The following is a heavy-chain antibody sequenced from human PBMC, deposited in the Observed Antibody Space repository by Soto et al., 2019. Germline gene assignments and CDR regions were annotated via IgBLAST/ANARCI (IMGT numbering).Heavy chain of an antibody. CDR1: GAFISTGDYY. V-gene: IGHV4-30-4*01. J-gene: IGHJ5*02. CDR3: ARGGMITVATAAHTWVDP. Sequence: QVQLQESRPGLMKPSQTLSLTCSVSGAFISTGDYYWSWLRQRPGEGLEWIGYVHYTGSTYYSSSLAGRVVISIDSPKNHISLRLTSLKAADTAVYYCARGGMITVATAAHTWVDPWGQGTLVTVSS. CDR2: VHYTGST. D-gene: IGHD3-16*01.